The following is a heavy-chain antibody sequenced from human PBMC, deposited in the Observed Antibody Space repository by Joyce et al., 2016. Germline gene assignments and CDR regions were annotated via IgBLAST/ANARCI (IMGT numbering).Heavy chain of an antibody. CDR1: GFSLNNVRMG. CDR2: ILSNDEK. D-gene: IGHD3-10*01. V-gene: IGHV2-26*01. J-gene: IGHJ6*04. Sequence: QVTLKESGPVLVKPTETPTLTCTVSGFSLNNVRMGVSWIRQPPGKAPEWLAHILSNDEKSYRTSLKSRVAIARDTSKSQVVLMMTDMDPVDTATYYCALVRRATDYYYGMDIWGEGTTVIVSS. CDR3: ALVRRATDYYYGMDI.